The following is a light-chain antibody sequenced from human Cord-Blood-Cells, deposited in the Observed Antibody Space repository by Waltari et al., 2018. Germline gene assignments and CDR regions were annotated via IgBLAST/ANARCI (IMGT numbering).Light chain of an antibody. J-gene: IGKJ2*01. CDR1: QSISSY. CDR3: QQSYSTPYT. V-gene: IGKV1-39*01. Sequence: DIQMTQFHSSLSPSVGDRVTITCRASQSISSYLNWYQQKPGKAPKLLIYAASSLQSGVPSRFSGSGSGTDFTLTISSLQPEDFATYYCQQSYSTPYTFGQGTKLEIK. CDR2: AAS.